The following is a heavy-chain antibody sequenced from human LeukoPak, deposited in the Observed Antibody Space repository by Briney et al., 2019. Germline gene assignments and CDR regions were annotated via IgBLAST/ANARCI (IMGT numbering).Heavy chain of an antibody. J-gene: IGHJ4*02. Sequence: GASVKVSCKASGYTFTSYGISWVRQAPGQGLEWMGWISAYNGNTNYAQKLQGRVTMTTDTSTSTAYMELRSLRSEDTAVYYCARDAAVAGTALFDYWGQGTLVTVSS. V-gene: IGHV1-18*01. D-gene: IGHD6-19*01. CDR3: ARDAAVAGTALFDY. CDR2: ISAYNGNT. CDR1: GYTFTSYG.